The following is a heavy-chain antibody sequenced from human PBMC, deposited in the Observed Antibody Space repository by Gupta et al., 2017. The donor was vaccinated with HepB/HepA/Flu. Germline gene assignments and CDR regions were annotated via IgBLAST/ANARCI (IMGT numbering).Heavy chain of an antibody. Sequence: EVQLVESGGGLVQPGESLRLSCAASGFSFNNYNIIWVRQAPGKGLEWVSYISSNSDTIFYADSVKGRFTISRDNAKNSLYLQMNSLRDEDTAVYYCARGSTSCYECGQYWGQGTLVTVSS. V-gene: IGHV3-48*02. CDR2: ISSNSDTI. D-gene: IGHD2-2*01. CDR3: ARGSTSCYECGQY. J-gene: IGHJ4*02. CDR1: GFSFNNYN.